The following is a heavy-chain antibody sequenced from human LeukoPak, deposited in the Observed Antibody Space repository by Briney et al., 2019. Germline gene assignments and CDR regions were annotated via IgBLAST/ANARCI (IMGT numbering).Heavy chain of an antibody. V-gene: IGHV3-23*01. J-gene: IGHJ4*02. D-gene: IGHD6-13*01. CDR2: INGGGANT. CDR1: GFTFSNYA. Sequence: PGGSLRLSCAASGFTFSNYAMSCVRQTPGKVLEWGSGINGGGANTYHSDSVKGRFTISRDNSKSTFYLQMDSLRDEDTAIYYCAKERFSTSSDIEFDFWGRRTMVTVS. CDR3: AKERFSTSSDIEFDF.